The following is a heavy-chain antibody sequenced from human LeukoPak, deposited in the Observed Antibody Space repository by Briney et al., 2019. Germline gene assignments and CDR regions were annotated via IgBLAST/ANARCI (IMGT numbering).Heavy chain of an antibody. V-gene: IGHV1-69*02. CDR3: AVSYCSSTSCYFGYYYGMDV. CDR2: IIPILGIA. D-gene: IGHD2-2*01. Sequence: SVKVSCKASGGTFSNYTISWVRQAPGQGLEWMGRIIPILGIANYAQKFQGRVTITADKSTSTAYMELSSLRSEDTAVYYCAVSYCSSTSCYFGYYYGMDVWGQGTTVTVSS. CDR1: GGTFSNYT. J-gene: IGHJ6*02.